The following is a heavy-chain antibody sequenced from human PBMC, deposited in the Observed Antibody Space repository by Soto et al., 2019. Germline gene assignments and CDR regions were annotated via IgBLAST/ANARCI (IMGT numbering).Heavy chain of an antibody. Sequence: QVQLVESGGGVVQPGRSLRLSCAASGFTFSSYGMHWVRQAPGKGLEWVAVISYDGSNKYYADSVKGRFTISRDNSKNTLYLQMSGLGVEERALYYCAKDLRVVVAATEINYGGQGTLVTASS. J-gene: IGHJ4*02. D-gene: IGHD2-15*01. CDR1: GFTFSSYG. V-gene: IGHV3-30*18. CDR3: AKDLRVVVAATEINY. CDR2: ISYDGSNK.